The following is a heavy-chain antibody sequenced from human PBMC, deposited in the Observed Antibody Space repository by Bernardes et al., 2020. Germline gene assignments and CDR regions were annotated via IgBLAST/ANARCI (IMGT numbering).Heavy chain of an antibody. D-gene: IGHD3-9*01. Sequence: GRSLRLSCAASGFTFSSYDMHWVRQATGKGLEWVSAIGTAGDTYYPGSVKGRFTISRENAKNSLYLQMNSLRAGDTAVYYCARARTSFDWTKYWFDPWGQGTLVTVSS. CDR1: GFTFSSYD. V-gene: IGHV3-13*01. J-gene: IGHJ5*02. CDR2: IGTAGDT. CDR3: ARARTSFDWTKYWFDP.